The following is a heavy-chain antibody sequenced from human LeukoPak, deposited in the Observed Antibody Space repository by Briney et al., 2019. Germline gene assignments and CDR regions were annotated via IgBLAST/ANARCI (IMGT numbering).Heavy chain of an antibody. D-gene: IGHD3-22*01. Sequence: SETLSLTCTVSGGSISSSSYYWGWIRQPPGKGLEWIGSIYYSGGTYYNPSLKSRVTISVDTSKNQFSLKLSSVTAADTAVYYCARLYDSSGYYFAAHFDYWGQGTLVTVSS. CDR3: ARLYDSSGYYFAAHFDY. CDR2: IYYSGGT. CDR1: GGSISSSSYY. J-gene: IGHJ4*02. V-gene: IGHV4-39*01.